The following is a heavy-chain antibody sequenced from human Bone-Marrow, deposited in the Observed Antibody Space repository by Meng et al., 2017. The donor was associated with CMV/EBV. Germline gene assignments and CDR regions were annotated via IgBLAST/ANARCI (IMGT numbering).Heavy chain of an antibody. CDR1: GYSFTSYW. V-gene: IGHV1-18*04. CDR3: ARSPSTTYYYYGMDV. D-gene: IGHD4-17*01. CDR2: ISAYNGNT. J-gene: IGHJ6*02. Sequence: ASVKVSCKGSGYSFTSYWIGWVRQAPGQGLEWMGWISAYNGNTNYAQKLQGRVTMTTDTSTSTAYVELRSLRSDDTAVYYCARSPSTTYYYYGMDVWGQGTTVTVSS.